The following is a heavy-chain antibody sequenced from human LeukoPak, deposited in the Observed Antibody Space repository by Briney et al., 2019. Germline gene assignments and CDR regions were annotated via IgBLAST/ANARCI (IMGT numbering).Heavy chain of an antibody. V-gene: IGHV3-23*01. CDR2: VSDSGGSS. CDR1: GFTFSSYA. J-gene: IGHJ4*02. D-gene: IGHD5-24*01. Sequence: GGSLILSCAASGFTFSSYAMSWVRKAPGKGLEWVSGVSDSGGSSYNADSVKGRFTISRDNSKNTLYLQMNSLRAEDTALYYCAKSKDGYNIVDYWGQGTLVTVSS. CDR3: AKSKDGYNIVDY.